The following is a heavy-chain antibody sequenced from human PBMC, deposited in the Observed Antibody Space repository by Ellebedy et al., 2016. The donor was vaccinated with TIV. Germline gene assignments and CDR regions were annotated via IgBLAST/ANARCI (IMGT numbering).Heavy chain of an antibody. Sequence: SETLSLTCIVSGDSISRSSYYWGWIRQPPGKGLEWIGSIYYTGSTDYNPSLKSRVAISADKSKNQFSLRLSSVTAADTAVYYCARWFGELLYVRWFDPWGQGTLVTVSS. J-gene: IGHJ5*02. CDR2: IYYTGST. V-gene: IGHV4-39*01. CDR1: GDSISRSSYY. D-gene: IGHD3-10*01. CDR3: ARWFGELLYVRWFDP.